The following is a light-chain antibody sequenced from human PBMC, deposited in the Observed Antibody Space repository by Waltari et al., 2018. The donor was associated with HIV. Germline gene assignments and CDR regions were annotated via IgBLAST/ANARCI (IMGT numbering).Light chain of an antibody. CDR2: LGS. CDR3: MQSLQTPT. J-gene: IGKJ5*01. Sequence: EIVLTQSPLSLPVTPGEPASIPCSSSQTLLHSDGNNYLEWYVQKPGQSPQLLIHLGSNRASGVPDRFSGSGSGTHFTLKITKVEAEDVGIFFCMQSLQTPTFGQGTRLDIK. V-gene: IGKV2-28*01. CDR1: QTLLHSDGNNY.